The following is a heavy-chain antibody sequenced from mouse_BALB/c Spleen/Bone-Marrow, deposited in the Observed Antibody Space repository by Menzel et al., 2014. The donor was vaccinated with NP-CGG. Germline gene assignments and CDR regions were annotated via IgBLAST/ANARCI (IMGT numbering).Heavy chain of an antibody. D-gene: IGHD2-4*01. CDR3: ARGIYYDSPWFAY. V-gene: IGHV1-67*01. Sequence: QVQLQQSGPELVRPGVSVKISCKGSGYTFTDYAMHWVKQSHAKSLEWIGVISTYSGNTNYNQKFKGKATMTVDKSSSTHYMEPARLSSEDSAIYYCARGIYYDSPWFAYWGQGTLVTVSA. CDR2: ISTYSGNT. CDR1: GYTFTDYA. J-gene: IGHJ3*01.